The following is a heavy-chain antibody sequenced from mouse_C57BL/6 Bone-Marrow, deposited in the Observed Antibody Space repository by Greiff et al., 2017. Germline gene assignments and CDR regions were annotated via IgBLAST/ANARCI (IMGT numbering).Heavy chain of an antibody. J-gene: IGHJ4*01. Sequence: QVQLQQPGAELVMPGASVKLSCKASGYTFTSYWMHWVKQRPGQGLEWIGEIDPSDSYTNYNQKFKGKSTLTVDKSSSTAYMQLSSLTSEDSAVYYCARESHYDSTPYAMDVWGQGTSVTVSS. CDR1: GYTFTSYW. V-gene: IGHV1-69*01. CDR3: ARESHYDSTPYAMDV. CDR2: IDPSDSYT. D-gene: IGHD1-1*01.